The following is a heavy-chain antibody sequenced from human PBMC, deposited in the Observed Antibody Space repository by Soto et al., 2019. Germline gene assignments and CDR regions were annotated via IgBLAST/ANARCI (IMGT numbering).Heavy chain of an antibody. V-gene: IGHV1-46*01. CDR2: INPSGGST. J-gene: IGHJ6*02. D-gene: IGHD1-26*01. CDR3: ARDAPDLESSWELARVYYYYYGMDV. CDR1: GYTFTSYY. Sequence: ASVKVSCKASGYTFTSYYMHWVRQAPGQGLEWMGIINPSGGSTSYAQKFQGRVTMTRDTSTSTVYMELSSLRSEDTAVYYCARDAPDLESSWELARVYYYYYGMDVWGQGTTVTVSS.